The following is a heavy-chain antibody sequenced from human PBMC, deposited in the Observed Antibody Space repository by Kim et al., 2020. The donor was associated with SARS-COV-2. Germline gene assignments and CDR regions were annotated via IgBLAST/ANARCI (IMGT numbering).Heavy chain of an antibody. CDR2: IYYTGST. D-gene: IGHD3-10*01. J-gene: IGHJ6*01. CDR1: GGSISSSSYY. Sequence: SETLSLTCTVSGGSISSSSYYWGWIRQPPGKGLEWIGSIYYTGSTYYNPSLKSRVTISVDTSKNQFSLKLSSVTAADTAVYYCARVFGSGGYYKYYYGM. V-gene: IGHV4-39*07. CDR3: ARVFGSGGYYKYYYGM.